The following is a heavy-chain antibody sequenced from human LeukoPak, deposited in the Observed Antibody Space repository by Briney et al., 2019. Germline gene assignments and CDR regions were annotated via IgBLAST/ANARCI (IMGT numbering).Heavy chain of an antibody. Sequence: SETLSLTCTVSGGSTSSSNYYWGWIRQPPGKGLEWIGGIHYSGNTYYNPSLKSRVTISVDTSKNQFSLKLSSVTAADTAVYYCAKHEGSYYDKSGYTFDFWGQGTLVTVSS. CDR3: AKHEGSYYDKSGYTFDF. CDR2: IHYSGNT. CDR1: GGSTSSSNYY. V-gene: IGHV4-39*01. D-gene: IGHD3-22*01. J-gene: IGHJ4*02.